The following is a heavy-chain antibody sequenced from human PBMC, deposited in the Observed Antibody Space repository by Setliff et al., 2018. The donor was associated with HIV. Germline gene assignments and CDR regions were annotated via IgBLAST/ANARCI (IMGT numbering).Heavy chain of an antibody. CDR1: GGSISSGGYY. D-gene: IGHD1-7*01. J-gene: IGHJ6*02. V-gene: IGHV4-31*03. Sequence: SETLSLTCTVSGGSISSGGYYWSWIRQHPGKGLEWTGYIYYSGSTYYNPSLKSRVTISVDTSKNQFSLKLSSVTAADTAVYYCARNKYNWNYYYYYGMDVWGQGTTVTVSS. CDR2: IYYSGST. CDR3: ARNKYNWNYYYYYGMDV.